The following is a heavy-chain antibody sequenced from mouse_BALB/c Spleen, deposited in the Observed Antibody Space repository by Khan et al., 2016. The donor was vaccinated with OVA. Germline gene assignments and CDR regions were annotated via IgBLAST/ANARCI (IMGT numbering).Heavy chain of an antibody. Sequence: QIQLVQSGPELKKPGETVKISCKASGYTVTNYGMNWVKQAPGKGLKWMGWINTYTGEPTYADDFKGRFAFSLETSANTAYLQINNLKNEDTVTYFCARSASYWFFDVWGAGATVTVSS. CDR1: GYTVTNYG. CDR3: ARSASYWFFDV. J-gene: IGHJ1*01. CDR2: INTYTGEP. V-gene: IGHV9-3-1*01. D-gene: IGHD6-1*01.